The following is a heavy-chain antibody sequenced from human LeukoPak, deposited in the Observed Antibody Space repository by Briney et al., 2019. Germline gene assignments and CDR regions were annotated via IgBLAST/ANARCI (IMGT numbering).Heavy chain of an antibody. CDR2: ISSNGGST. CDR1: GFTFSSYA. D-gene: IGHD5-24*01. V-gene: IGHV3-64*04. Sequence: GGSLRLSCSASGFTFSSYAMHWVRQAPGKGLEYVSAISSNGGSTYYADSVKGRFTISRDNSKNTLYLQRNSLRAEDTAVYYCARGPDGYSDYWGQGTLVTVSS. CDR3: ARGPDGYSDY. J-gene: IGHJ4*02.